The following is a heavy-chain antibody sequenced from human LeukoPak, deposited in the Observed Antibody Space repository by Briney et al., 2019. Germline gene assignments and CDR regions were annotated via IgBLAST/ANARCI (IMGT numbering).Heavy chain of an antibody. J-gene: IGHJ6*02. CDR2: INHSGST. Sequence: SETLSLTCAVYGGSFSGYYWSWIRQPPGKGLEWIGEINHSGSTNYNPSLKSRVTISADTSKNQFSLKLSSVTAADTAVYYCARLPAGTHYYYYGMDVWGQGTTVTVSS. V-gene: IGHV4-34*01. CDR1: GGSFSGYY. CDR3: ARLPAGTHYYYYGMDV.